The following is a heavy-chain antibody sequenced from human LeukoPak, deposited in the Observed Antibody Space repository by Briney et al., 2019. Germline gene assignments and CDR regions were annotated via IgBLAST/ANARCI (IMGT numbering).Heavy chain of an antibody. CDR1: GFTFSDHY. Sequence: GGSLRLSCAASGFTFSDHYMDWVRQAPGKGLEWIGRIRNKANSYTTEYAASVKGRFTLSRDDSKNSLYLQMNSLKTEDTAVYYCARIGTNWNFDYWGQGTLVTVSS. J-gene: IGHJ4*02. V-gene: IGHV3-72*01. CDR3: ARIGTNWNFDY. D-gene: IGHD1-20*01. CDR2: IRNKANSYTT.